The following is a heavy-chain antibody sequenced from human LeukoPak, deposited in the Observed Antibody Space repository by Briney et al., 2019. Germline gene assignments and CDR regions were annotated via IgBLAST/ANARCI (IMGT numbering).Heavy chain of an antibody. Sequence: ASVKVSCKASGYTFTSYAMHWVRQAPGQRLEWMGWINAGNGNTKYSQKFQGRVTITRDTSASTAYMELSSLRSEDTAVYYCARVVFDWLDAFDIWGQGTMVTVSS. CDR2: INAGNGNT. V-gene: IGHV1-3*01. CDR3: ARVVFDWLDAFDI. D-gene: IGHD3-9*01. J-gene: IGHJ3*02. CDR1: GYTFTSYA.